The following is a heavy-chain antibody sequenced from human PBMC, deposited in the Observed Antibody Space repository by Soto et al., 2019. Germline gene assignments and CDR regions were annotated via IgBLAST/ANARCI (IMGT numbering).Heavy chain of an antibody. CDR1: GYTFTGYY. CDR2: INPNSGGT. Sequence: ASVKVSCKASGYTFTGYYMHWVRQAPGQGLEWMGWINPNSGGTNYAQKFQGRVTMTRDTSISTAYMELSRLRSDDTAVYYCARVSTGTTHYRCFDPWGHGTLVTFSS. V-gene: IGHV1-2*02. D-gene: IGHD1-7*01. J-gene: IGHJ5*02. CDR3: ARVSTGTTHYRCFDP.